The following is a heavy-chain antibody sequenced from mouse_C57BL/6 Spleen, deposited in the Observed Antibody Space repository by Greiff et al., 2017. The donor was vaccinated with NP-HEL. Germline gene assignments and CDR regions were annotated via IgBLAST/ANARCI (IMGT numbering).Heavy chain of an antibody. CDR1: GYAFTNYL. Sequence: VQGVESGAELVRPGTSVKVSCKASGYAFTNYLIEWVKQRPGQGLEWIGVINPGSGGTNYNEKFKGKATLTADKSSSTAYMQLSSLTSEDSAVYFCARHQEGYAMDYWGQGTSVTVSS. CDR2: INPGSGGT. V-gene: IGHV1-54*01. CDR3: ARHQEGYAMDY. J-gene: IGHJ4*01.